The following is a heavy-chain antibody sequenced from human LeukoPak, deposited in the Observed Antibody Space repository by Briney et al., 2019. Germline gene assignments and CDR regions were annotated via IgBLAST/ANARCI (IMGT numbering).Heavy chain of an antibody. Sequence: ASVKVSCKASGYTFTDYYMHWVRQAPGQGLEWMGWINPNSGGTNYAQKFQGRVTMTRDTSISTAYMELSRLRSDDTAVYYCATQRGSYRWGTDFDYWGQGTLVTVSS. J-gene: IGHJ4*02. V-gene: IGHV1-2*02. CDR3: ATQRGSYRWGTDFDY. D-gene: IGHD3-16*01. CDR2: INPNSGGT. CDR1: GYTFTDYY.